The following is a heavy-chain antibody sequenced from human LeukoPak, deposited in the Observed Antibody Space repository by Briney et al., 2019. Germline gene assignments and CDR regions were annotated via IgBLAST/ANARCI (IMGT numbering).Heavy chain of an antibody. J-gene: IGHJ3*02. CDR3: ARAVGLQGHFDI. D-gene: IGHD1-26*01. V-gene: IGHV5-51*01. Sequence: GESLKISCKGSGYSFTSYWIGWVRQMPGKGLEWMGIIYPGDSGTKYSPSFQGQVTISADKSISTASLRWNSLKASDTAMYYCARAVGLQGHFDIWGQGTMVTVSP. CDR1: GYSFTSYW. CDR2: IYPGDSGT.